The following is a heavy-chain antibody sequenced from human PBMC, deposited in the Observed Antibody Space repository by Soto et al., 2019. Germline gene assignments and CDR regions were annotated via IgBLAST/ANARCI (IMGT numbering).Heavy chain of an antibody. CDR3: ARLMGTSFDL. J-gene: IGHJ4*02. Sequence: GGSLRLSCAASGFTFSDHYMDWVRQAPGKGLEWVGRARNKVSGYTTAYAASVEGRFAISRDDSKNSLYLQMSSLKVEDTAVYFCARLMGTSFDLWGQGTLVTVSS. CDR1: GFTFSDHY. CDR2: ARNKVSGYTT. V-gene: IGHV3-72*01. D-gene: IGHD2-8*01.